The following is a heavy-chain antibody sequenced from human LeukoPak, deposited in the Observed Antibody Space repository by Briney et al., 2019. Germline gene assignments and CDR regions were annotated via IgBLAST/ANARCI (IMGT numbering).Heavy chain of an antibody. CDR2: FTCSDGST. CDR3: AKVIREVDMSYDY. Sequence: GGSLRLSCAASGFTFSSYSMSWVRQAPGKGLEWVSAFTCSDGSTFYADSVKGRFTISRDNSKNTLYLQMNSLRAEDTAVYYCAKVIREVDMSYDYWGQGTLVTVSS. CDR1: GFTFSSYS. J-gene: IGHJ4*02. D-gene: IGHD5-24*01. V-gene: IGHV3-23*01.